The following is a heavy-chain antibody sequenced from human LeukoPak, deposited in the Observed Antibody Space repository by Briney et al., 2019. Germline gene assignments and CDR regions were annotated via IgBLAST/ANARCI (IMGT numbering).Heavy chain of an antibody. Sequence: PGGTLRLSCATSGFIFSSYGIHWVRQAPGKGLEWVAFIRYDGSDKYYADSVKGRFTISRDNSKNKVYLQVNSLRAEDTAVYYCAKDAWEVGATSEIDYWGQGTLVTVSS. J-gene: IGHJ4*02. D-gene: IGHD1-26*01. CDR3: AKDAWEVGATSEIDY. CDR1: GFIFSSYG. V-gene: IGHV3-30*02. CDR2: IRYDGSDK.